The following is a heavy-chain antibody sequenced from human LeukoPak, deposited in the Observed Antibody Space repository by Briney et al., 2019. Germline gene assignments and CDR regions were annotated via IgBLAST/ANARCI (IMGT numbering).Heavy chain of an antibody. D-gene: IGHD6-19*01. J-gene: IGHJ4*02. V-gene: IGHV5-51*01. CDR2: IYPGDSDT. Sequence: GESLRISCKGSGYSFTSYWIGWVRQMPGKGLEWMGIIYPGDSDTRYSPSFQGQVTISADKSISTAYLQWSSLKASDTAMYYCARHGLAVGSGFNYFDYWGQGTLVTVSS. CDR1: GYSFTSYW. CDR3: ARHGLAVGSGFNYFDY.